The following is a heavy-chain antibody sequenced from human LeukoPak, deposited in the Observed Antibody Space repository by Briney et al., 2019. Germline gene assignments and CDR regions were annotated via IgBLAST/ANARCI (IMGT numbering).Heavy chain of an antibody. CDR3: ATSTMVRGAVRYFDY. J-gene: IGHJ4*02. V-gene: IGHV3-23*01. Sequence: GGSLRLSCAASGFTFSSYAMSWVRQAPGKGLEWVSAISGSGGSTYYADSVKGRFTISRDNSKNTLYLQMNSLRAEDTAVYYCATSTMVRGAVRYFDYWGQGTLVTVSS. D-gene: IGHD3-10*01. CDR1: GFTFSSYA. CDR2: ISGSGGST.